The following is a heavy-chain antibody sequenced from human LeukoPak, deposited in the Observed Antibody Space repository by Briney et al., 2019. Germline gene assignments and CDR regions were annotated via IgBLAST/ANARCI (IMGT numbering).Heavy chain of an antibody. D-gene: IGHD3-10*01. J-gene: IGHJ3*02. V-gene: IGHV1-24*01. CDR3: ATTFPSMVRGVIITSDAFDI. CDR1: GYTLTELS. CDR2: FDPEDGET. Sequence: ASAKVSCKVSGYTLTELSMHWVRQAPGKGLEWMGGFDPEDGETIYAQKFQGRVTMTEDTSTDTAYMELSSLRSEDTAVYYCATTFPSMVRGVIITSDAFDIWGQGTMVTVSS.